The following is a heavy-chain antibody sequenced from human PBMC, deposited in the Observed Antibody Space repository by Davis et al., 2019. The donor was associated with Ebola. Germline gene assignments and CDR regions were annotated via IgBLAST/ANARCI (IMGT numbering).Heavy chain of an antibody. CDR2: ISGSGGST. Sequence: PGGSLRLSCAASGFTFSTYSMSWVRQAPGKGLEWVSAISGSGGSTYYADSVKGRFTISRDNSKNTLYLQMNSLRAEDTAVYYCAKEPDSSGPMALYYYYYGMDVWGKGTTVTVSS. CDR1: GFTFSTYS. D-gene: IGHD3-22*01. CDR3: AKEPDSSGPMALYYYYYGMDV. J-gene: IGHJ6*04. V-gene: IGHV3-23*01.